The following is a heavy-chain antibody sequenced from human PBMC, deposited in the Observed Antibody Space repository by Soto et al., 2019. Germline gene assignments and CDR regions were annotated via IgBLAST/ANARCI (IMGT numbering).Heavy chain of an antibody. CDR3: AAPSSNYYYYYYGMDV. J-gene: IGHJ6*02. D-gene: IGHD2-2*01. CDR2: IVVGSGNT. CDR1: GFTFTGSP. V-gene: IGHV1-58*01. Sequence: ASVKGLCKSSGFTFTGSPVQWVLQARGQRLEWIGWIVVGSGNTNYAQKFQERVTITRDMSTSTAYMELSSLRSEDTAVYYCAAPSSNYYYYYYGMDVWGQGTTVTVSS.